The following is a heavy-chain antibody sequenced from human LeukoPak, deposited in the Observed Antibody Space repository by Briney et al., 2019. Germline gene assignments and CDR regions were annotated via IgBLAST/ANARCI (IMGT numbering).Heavy chain of an antibody. CDR2: IYYSGST. CDR1: GGSISSYY. CDR3: RAVAGRGLEDY. J-gene: IGHJ4*02. V-gene: IGHV4-59*01. Sequence: SETLSLTCTVSGGSISSYYWSWIRQPPGKGLEWIGYIYYSGSTSYNPSLKSRVTISVDTSKNQFSLKLSSVTAADTAVYYCRAVAGRGLEDYWGQGTLVTVSS. D-gene: IGHD6-19*01.